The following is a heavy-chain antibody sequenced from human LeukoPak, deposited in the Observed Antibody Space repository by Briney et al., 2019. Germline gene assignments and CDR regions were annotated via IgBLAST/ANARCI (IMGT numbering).Heavy chain of an antibody. J-gene: IGHJ4*02. CDR1: GFTFDSYW. CDR2: IKQDGSDK. D-gene: IGHD1-26*01. Sequence: PGGSLKLSCAASGFTFDSYWMTWVREALGKGVERVANIKQDGSDKYYVDHVKGRFTISRDNAQISLYLQMHSLRAEDTAVYFCAREVLGVGATCDYWGQGTLVTVSS. CDR3: AREVLGVGATCDY. V-gene: IGHV3-7*01.